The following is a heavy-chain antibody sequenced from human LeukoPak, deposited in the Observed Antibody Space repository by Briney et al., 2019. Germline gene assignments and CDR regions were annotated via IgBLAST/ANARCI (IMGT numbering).Heavy chain of an antibody. J-gene: IGHJ6*03. CDR3: ARAKRELPSYYYYMDV. CDR1: GYTFNSYD. V-gene: IGHV1-8*01. CDR2: MNPNSGNT. Sequence: VASVKVSCKASGYTFNSYDINWVRQATGQGLEWMGWMNPNSGNTGYAQKFQGRVTMTRNTSISTAYMELSSLRSEDTAVYYCARAKRELPSYYYYMDVWGKGTTVTVSS. D-gene: IGHD1-26*01.